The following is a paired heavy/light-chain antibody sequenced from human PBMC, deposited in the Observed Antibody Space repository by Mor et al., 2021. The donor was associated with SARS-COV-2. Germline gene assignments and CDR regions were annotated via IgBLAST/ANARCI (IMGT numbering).Light chain of an antibody. CDR1: KLVDKY. CDR3: QAWDSTTVV. J-gene: IGLJ3*02. CDR2: QDN. V-gene: IGLV3-1*01. Sequence: SYELTQPPSLSVSPGQTASITCSGDKLVDKYTCWYQQRPGQSPVLVIYQDNKRPSGIPERFSGSNSGNTATLTIRGTQSMDEADYYCQAWDSTTVVFGGGTKLTVL.
Heavy chain of an antibody. D-gene: IGHD2-21*02. CDR1: GFSFSNYW. Sequence: EVQLVESGGGLVQPGGSLRLSCAASGFSFSNYWMHWVRQAPGKGLVWVSGLRGDGTGTHYADSVKGRFTISRDNAKNTLYLQMNSLRVEDTAVYYCARDHPDCGSDCYFFSDYWGQGTLVTVSS. J-gene: IGHJ4*02. CDR3: ARDHPDCGSDCYFFSDY. CDR2: LRGDGTGT. V-gene: IGHV3-74*01.